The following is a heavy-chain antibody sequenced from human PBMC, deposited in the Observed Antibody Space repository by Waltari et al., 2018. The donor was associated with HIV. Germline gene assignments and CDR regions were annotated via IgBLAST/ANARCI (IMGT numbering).Heavy chain of an antibody. CDR1: GGSISRGNW. V-gene: IGHV4-4*02. Sequence: QVQLQESGPGLVKPSGTLSLTCAVSGGSISRGNWLSSVRQPPGKGLEWIGEIYHSGSANYNPSLKSRVTISVDKSKKQFSLKLTSVTAADTAVYYCARVAIFGVVGQFDPWGQGTLVTVSS. D-gene: IGHD3-3*01. J-gene: IGHJ5*02. CDR2: IYHSGSA. CDR3: ARVAIFGVVGQFDP.